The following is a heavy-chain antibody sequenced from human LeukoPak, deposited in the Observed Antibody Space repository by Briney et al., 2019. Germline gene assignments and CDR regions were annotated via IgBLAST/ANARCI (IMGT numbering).Heavy chain of an antibody. V-gene: IGHV1-2*02. J-gene: IGHJ4*02. Sequence: ASVTVSCKASGYTFTGYYMHWVRQAPGQGLEWMGWINPNSGGTNYAQKFQGRVTITRDTSISTAYMELSRLRSDDTAVYYCARPLQRYGTSYDYWGQGTLVTVSS. D-gene: IGHD2-2*01. CDR2: INPNSGGT. CDR3: ARPLQRYGTSYDY. CDR1: GYTFTGYY.